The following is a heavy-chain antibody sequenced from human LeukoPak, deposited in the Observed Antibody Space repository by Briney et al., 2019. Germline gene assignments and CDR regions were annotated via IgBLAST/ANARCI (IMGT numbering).Heavy chain of an antibody. CDR1: GYTFTSYA. Sequence: GASVKVSCKASGYTFTSYAIHWVRQAPGQRLEWMGWINGGNGNAKYSQEFQGRVTMTTDTSTNTAYMELRSLRSDDTAVYYCARDHLGATHYFGFWGQGTLVTVSS. J-gene: IGHJ4*02. CDR2: INGGNGNA. D-gene: IGHD1-26*01. V-gene: IGHV1-3*01. CDR3: ARDHLGATHYFGF.